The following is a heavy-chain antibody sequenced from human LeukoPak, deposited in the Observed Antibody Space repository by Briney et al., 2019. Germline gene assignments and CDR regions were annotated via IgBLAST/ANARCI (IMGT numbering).Heavy chain of an antibody. CDR1: GFTFSRYS. Sequence: GGSLRLSCAASGFTFSRYSMNWVRQAPGKGLEWVSSISSSSSYIYYADSVKGRFTISRDNAKNSLYLQMNCLRAEDTAVYYCARVGTPMVTIVAPYYMDVGGKGTTVTASS. CDR2: ISSSSSYI. V-gene: IGHV3-21*01. D-gene: IGHD5-18*01. CDR3: ARVGTPMVTIVAPYYMDV. J-gene: IGHJ6*03.